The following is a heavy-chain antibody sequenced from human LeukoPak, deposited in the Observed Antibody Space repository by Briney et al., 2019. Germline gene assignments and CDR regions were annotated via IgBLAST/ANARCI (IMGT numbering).Heavy chain of an antibody. Sequence: PSETLSLTCTVSGGSISSGGYYWSWIRQHPGKGLEWIGYIYYSGSTYYNPSLKGRVTISVDTSKNQFSLKLSSVTAADTAVYYCARAEVAATPFDPWGQGTLVTVSS. J-gene: IGHJ5*02. V-gene: IGHV4-31*03. D-gene: IGHD2-15*01. CDR2: IYYSGST. CDR3: ARAEVAATPFDP. CDR1: GGSISSGGYY.